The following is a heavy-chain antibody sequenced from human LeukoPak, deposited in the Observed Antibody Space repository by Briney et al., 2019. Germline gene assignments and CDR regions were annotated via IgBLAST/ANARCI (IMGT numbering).Heavy chain of an antibody. CDR1: GASISSGDYH. CDR2: IHDSGST. Sequence: SETLSLTCTVSGASISSGDYHWNWIRQPPGKGLEWIGFIHDSGSTYYNPSLKSRVSISRDMSKNQLSLMLSSVTTADTAVYYCARGFGAGNYYYGWFDPWGQGTLVSVSS. V-gene: IGHV4-30-4*01. D-gene: IGHD3-10*01. CDR3: ARGFGAGNYYYGWFDP. J-gene: IGHJ5*02.